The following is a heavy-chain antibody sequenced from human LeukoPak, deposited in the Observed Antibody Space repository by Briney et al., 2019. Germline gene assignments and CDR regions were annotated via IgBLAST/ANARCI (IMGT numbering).Heavy chain of an antibody. J-gene: IGHJ6*03. Sequence: PSETLSLTCTVSGGSIISSSYYWDWTRQPPGKGLEWIGSIYYSGSTYYNPSLKSRVTISVDTSKSQFSLKVSSVTAADTAVYYCARDRFDDSSGYYYHYYYYMDVWGKGTTVTVSS. V-gene: IGHV4-39*07. D-gene: IGHD3-22*01. CDR3: ARDRFDDSSGYYYHYYYYMDV. CDR2: IYYSGST. CDR1: GGSIISSSYY.